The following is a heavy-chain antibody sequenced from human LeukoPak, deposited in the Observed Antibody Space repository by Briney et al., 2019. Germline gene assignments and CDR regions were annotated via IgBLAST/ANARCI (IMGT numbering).Heavy chain of an antibody. J-gene: IGHJ6*03. CDR2: IIPIFGTA. CDR1: GGTFGSYA. Sequence: ASVKVSCKASGGTFGSYAISWVRQAPGQGLEWMGEIIPIFGTANYAQKFQGRVTITADESTSTAYMELSSLRSEDTAVYYCARAGSPTVYYYYYMDVWGKGTTVTISS. D-gene: IGHD4-17*01. V-gene: IGHV1-69*13. CDR3: ARAGSPTVYYYYYMDV.